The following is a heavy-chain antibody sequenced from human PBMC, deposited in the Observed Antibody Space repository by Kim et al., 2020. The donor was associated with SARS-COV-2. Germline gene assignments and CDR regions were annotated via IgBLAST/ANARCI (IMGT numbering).Heavy chain of an antibody. D-gene: IGHD3-10*01. J-gene: IGHJ4*02. CDR3: ARYGSGRYPRFDS. Sequence: YNPFFRTRVTIAVDTSKNQFARNLTSVTAADTALYYCARYGSGRYPRFDSWGQGTLVTVSS. V-gene: IGHV4-59*01.